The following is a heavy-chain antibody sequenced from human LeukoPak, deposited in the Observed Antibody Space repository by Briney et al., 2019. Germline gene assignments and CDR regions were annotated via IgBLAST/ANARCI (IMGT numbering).Heavy chain of an antibody. D-gene: IGHD6-19*01. CDR3: AREYSSGLDY. V-gene: IGHV4-59*01. CDR1: GGSINYYY. J-gene: IGHJ4*02. CDR2: ISYSGST. Sequence: SETLSLTCTVSGGSINYYYWSWIRQPPGKGLEWIGYISYSGSTNYNPSLKSRVTISLDTSKNQFSLKLSSVTAADTAVYYCAREYSSGLDYWGQGTLVTVSS.